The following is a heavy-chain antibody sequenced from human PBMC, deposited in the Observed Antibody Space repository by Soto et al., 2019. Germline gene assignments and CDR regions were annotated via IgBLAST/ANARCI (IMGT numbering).Heavy chain of an antibody. V-gene: IGHV3-21*01. D-gene: IGHD6-19*01. CDR1: GFTFSSYS. CDR2: ISSSSSYI. CDR3: ASAYSSGWYPPYYYYYGMDV. J-gene: IGHJ6*02. Sequence: GGSLRLSCAASGFTFSSYSMNWVRQAPGKGLEWVSSISSSSSYIYYADSVKGRFTISRDNAKNSLYLQMNSLRAEDTAVYYCASAYSSGWYPPYYYYYGMDVWGQGTAVTVSS.